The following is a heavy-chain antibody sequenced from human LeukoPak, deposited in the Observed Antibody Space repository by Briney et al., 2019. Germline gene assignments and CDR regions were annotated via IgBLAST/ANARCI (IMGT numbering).Heavy chain of an antibody. D-gene: IGHD2-15*01. CDR2: IQQDGSVK. V-gene: IGHV3-7*04. CDR1: GFSFSTYW. Sequence: PGGSLRLSCAASGFSFSTYWMGWVRQAPGKGLEWVANIQQDGSVKYCLDSVKGRFTISRDNAKNSLYLQMISLKGEDTAVYYCARRGGGTIPFDYWGQGTLVTVSS. CDR3: ARRGGGTIPFDY. J-gene: IGHJ4*02.